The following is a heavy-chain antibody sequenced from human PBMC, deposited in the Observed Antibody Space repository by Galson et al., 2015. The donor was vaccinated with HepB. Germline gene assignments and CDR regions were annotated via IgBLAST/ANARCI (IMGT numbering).Heavy chain of an antibody. CDR3: AKVGQLLPGRGNYYFDY. CDR2: ISYDGNTK. J-gene: IGHJ4*02. Sequence: SLRLSCAASGFNFNDYGMHWVRQAPGKGLEWVAVISYDGNTKSYADSVKGRFTISRDNSKNTLYLQMNSLKPEDTAVYYCAKVGQLLPGRGNYYFDYWGQGALVTVSS. D-gene: IGHD2-15*01. CDR1: GFNFNDYG. V-gene: IGHV3-30*18.